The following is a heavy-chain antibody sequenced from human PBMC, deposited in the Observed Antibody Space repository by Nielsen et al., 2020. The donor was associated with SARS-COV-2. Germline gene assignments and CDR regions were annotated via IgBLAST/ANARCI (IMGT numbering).Heavy chain of an antibody. D-gene: IGHD3-10*01. J-gene: IGHJ5*02. Sequence: WIRKPPGKGLEWVAVISYDGSNKYYADSVKGRFTISRDNSKNTVYLQMNSLRAEDTAVYYCARDQFSNTMVRGLPNWFDPWGQGTLVTVSS. V-gene: IGHV3-30*04. CDR3: ARDQFSNTMVRGLPNWFDP. CDR2: ISYDGSNK.